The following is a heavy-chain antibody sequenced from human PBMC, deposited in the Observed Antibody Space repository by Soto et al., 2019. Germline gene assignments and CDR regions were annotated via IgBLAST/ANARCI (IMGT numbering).Heavy chain of an antibody. CDR3: ARGPASYDFWSGYAPYYFDY. D-gene: IGHD3-3*01. J-gene: IGHJ4*02. CDR1: GFTFSSYW. Sequence: PGGSLRLSCAASGFTFSSYWMSWVRQAPGKGLEWVANIKQDGSEKYYVDSVKGRFTISRDNAKNSLYLQMSSLRAEDTAVYYCARGPASYDFWSGYAPYYFDYWGQGTLVTVSS. V-gene: IGHV3-7*01. CDR2: IKQDGSEK.